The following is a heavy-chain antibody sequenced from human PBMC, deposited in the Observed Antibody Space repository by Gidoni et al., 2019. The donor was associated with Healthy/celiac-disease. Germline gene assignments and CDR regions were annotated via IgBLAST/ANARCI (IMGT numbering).Heavy chain of an antibody. V-gene: IGHV3-9*01. Sequence: VASGGGLVQPGRSLSLSCAASGFTFDVYPMHWVRQAPGKGLEWVSGISWNSGSIGYADSVKGRFTISRDNAKNSLYLQMNSLRAEDTALYYCAKDIVVVVAATSVVDYGMDVWGQGTTVTVSS. J-gene: IGHJ6*02. CDR2: ISWNSGSI. CDR3: AKDIVVVVAATSVVDYGMDV. CDR1: GFTFDVYP. D-gene: IGHD2-15*01.